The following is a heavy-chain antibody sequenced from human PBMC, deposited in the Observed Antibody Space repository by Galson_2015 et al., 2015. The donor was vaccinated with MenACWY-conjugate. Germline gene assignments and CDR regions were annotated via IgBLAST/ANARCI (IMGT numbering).Heavy chain of an antibody. V-gene: IGHV3-74*01. Sequence: SLRLSCAASGFIFNTYWMHWVRQAPGKGLVWVSRINPGGSSTTYADSVKGRFTISRDNAKNTLFLQMNSLRAEDTAVYYCARRGIGAFDYWAQGTLVTVSS. CDR1: GFIFNTYW. CDR3: ARRGIGAFDY. J-gene: IGHJ4*02. D-gene: IGHD4/OR15-4a*01. CDR2: INPGGSST.